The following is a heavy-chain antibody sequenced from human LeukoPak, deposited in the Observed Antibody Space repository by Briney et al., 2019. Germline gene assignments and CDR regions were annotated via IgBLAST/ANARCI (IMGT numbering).Heavy chain of an antibody. CDR2: IGGSGSYT. J-gene: IGHJ4*02. Sequence: GGSLRLSCAASGFTFSTYAMIWVRQAPGKGLEWVSVIGGSGSYTYYADSVKGRFTISRDNSKSTLYLQMNSLRAEDTAVYYCARDWYDYWGQGTLVTVS. V-gene: IGHV3-23*01. D-gene: IGHD6-13*01. CDR3: ARDWYDY. CDR1: GFTFSTYA.